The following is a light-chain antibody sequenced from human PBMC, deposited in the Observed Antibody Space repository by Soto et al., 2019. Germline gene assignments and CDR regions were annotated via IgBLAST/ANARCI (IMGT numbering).Light chain of an antibody. V-gene: IGKV1-5*03. CDR3: QEYNSDSELT. Sequence: DIQMTQSPSTLSASVGDRVTITCRASQSISNWLAWYQQKPGKAPKLLIYTASNLVSGVPSRFSGSGSGTEFTLTISSLQPDDFATYYCQEYNSDSELTFGGGTKVEIK. J-gene: IGKJ4*02. CDR2: TAS. CDR1: QSISNW.